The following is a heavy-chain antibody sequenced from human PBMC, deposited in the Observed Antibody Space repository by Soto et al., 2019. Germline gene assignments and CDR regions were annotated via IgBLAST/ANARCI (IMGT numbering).Heavy chain of an antibody. CDR1: GFTFSHYA. J-gene: IGHJ4*02. D-gene: IGHD3-9*01. V-gene: IGHV3-30*09. Sequence: QVQLVESGGGVVQPGRSLRLSCAASGFTFSHYAMHWVRQAPGKGLAWVAVISYDGSNKYYADSVKGRFAISRDNSKNTLSVQLNSLRAEDTAVYYCAREVILTGYRYGNLDHWGQGTLVTVSS. CDR3: AREVILTGYRYGNLDH. CDR2: ISYDGSNK.